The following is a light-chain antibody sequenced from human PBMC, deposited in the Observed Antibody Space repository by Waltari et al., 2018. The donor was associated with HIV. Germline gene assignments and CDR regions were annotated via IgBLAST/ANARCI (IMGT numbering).Light chain of an antibody. Sequence: EIVMTQSPASLSVSPGERATITCRASQRLSSDLAWYQHKPGQAPRLLIYDSSTRATGIPVRFSGSGSGTEFTLTISSLQSEDFATYYCQQYNAWPRTFGQGTKVEI. V-gene: IGKV3-15*01. CDR3: QQYNAWPRT. CDR1: QRLSSD. CDR2: DSS. J-gene: IGKJ1*01.